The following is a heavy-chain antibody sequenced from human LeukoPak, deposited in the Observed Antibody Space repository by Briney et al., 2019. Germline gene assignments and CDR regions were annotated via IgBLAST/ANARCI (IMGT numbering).Heavy chain of an antibody. D-gene: IGHD3-22*01. CDR3: ARVSPMIGSSRLEALLPGTFDI. J-gene: IGHJ3*02. Sequence: SETLSLTCTVSGGSVSSGSYYWSWIRQPPGKGLEWIGYIYYSGSTNYNPSLKSRVTISVDTSKNQFSLKLSSVTAADTAVYYCARVSPMIGSSRLEALLPGTFDIWGQGTMVTVSS. CDR2: IYYSGST. V-gene: IGHV4-61*01. CDR1: GGSVSSGSYY.